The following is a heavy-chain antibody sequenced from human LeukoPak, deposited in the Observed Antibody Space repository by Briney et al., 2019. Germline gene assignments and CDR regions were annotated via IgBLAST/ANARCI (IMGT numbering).Heavy chain of an antibody. CDR2: IYPGDSDT. CDR3: ARHLYSGYVDY. Sequence: GESLKISCKGFGYSFTSYWIGWVRQMPEKGLEWMGIIYPGDSDTRYSPSFQGQVTISADKSISTAYLQWSSLKASDTAVYYCARHLYSGYVDYWGQGTLVTVSS. CDR1: GYSFTSYW. D-gene: IGHD1-26*01. J-gene: IGHJ4*02. V-gene: IGHV5-51*01.